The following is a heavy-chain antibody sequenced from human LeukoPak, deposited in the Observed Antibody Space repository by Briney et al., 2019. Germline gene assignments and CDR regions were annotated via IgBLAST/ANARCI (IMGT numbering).Heavy chain of an antibody. CDR2: IRYDGSDK. CDR1: GFTFSSYG. J-gene: IGHJ4*02. Sequence: GGSLRLSCTPSGFTFSSYGMHWVRQAPGKGLGWVAFIRYDGSDKHYADSVKGRFTISRDNSKDTLYLEMNSLGAEDTAVYYCAKDLELAPFDYWGQGTLVTVSP. V-gene: IGHV3-30*02. D-gene: IGHD1-26*01. CDR3: AKDLELAPFDY.